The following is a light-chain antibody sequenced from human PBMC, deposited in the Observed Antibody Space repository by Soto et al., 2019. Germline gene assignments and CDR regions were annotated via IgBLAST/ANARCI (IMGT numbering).Light chain of an antibody. CDR3: QSYDSSLSGSV. J-gene: IGLJ2*01. V-gene: IGLV1-40*01. CDR2: GNN. CDR1: NSNIGASYD. Sequence: QTVVTQPPSVSGAPGQRVAISCTGSNSNIGASYDVQWYQQLPGTAPKLLIYGNNNRPSGVPDRFSGSKSGTSASLAITGLQAEDEADYYCQSYDSSLSGSVFGGGTKLTVL.